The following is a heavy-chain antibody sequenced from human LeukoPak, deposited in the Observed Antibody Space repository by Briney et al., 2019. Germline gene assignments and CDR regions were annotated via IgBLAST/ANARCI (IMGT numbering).Heavy chain of an antibody. J-gene: IGHJ4*02. CDR1: GGSFSGYY. CDR3: ARDEDDYGDYVDDY. V-gene: IGHV4-34*01. D-gene: IGHD4-17*01. CDR2: INHSGST. Sequence: PSETLSLTCAVKGGSFSGYYWSWIRQPPGKGLEWIGEINHSGSTNYNPSLKSRVTISVDTSKNQFSLKLSSVTAADTAVYYCARDEDDYGDYVDDYWGQGTLVTVSS.